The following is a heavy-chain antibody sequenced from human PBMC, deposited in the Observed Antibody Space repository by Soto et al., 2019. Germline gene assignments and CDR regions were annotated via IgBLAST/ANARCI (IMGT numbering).Heavy chain of an antibody. D-gene: IGHD2-8*01. CDR1: GGTFSSYA. CDR3: ARVEGLYCTNGVCASQGYYYGMDV. Sequence: QVQLVQSGAEVKKPGSSVKVSCKASGGTFSSYAISWVRQAPGQGLEWMGGIIPIFGTANYAQKFQGKVTITADESTSTAYMELSSLRSEDTAVYYCARVEGLYCTNGVCASQGYYYGMDVWGQGTTVTVSS. CDR2: IIPIFGTA. V-gene: IGHV1-69*01. J-gene: IGHJ6*02.